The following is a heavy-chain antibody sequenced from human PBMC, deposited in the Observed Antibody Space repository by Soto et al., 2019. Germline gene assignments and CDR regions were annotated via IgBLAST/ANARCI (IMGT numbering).Heavy chain of an antibody. Sequence: SVKVSCKASGGTFSSYSISWVRQAPGQGLEWMGGIIPIFGTANYAQKFQGRVTITADESTSTAYMELSSLRSEDTAVYYCARDYYDSSGYLLWSPSWGQGTLVTVSS. J-gene: IGHJ4*02. CDR3: ARDYYDSSGYLLWSPS. CDR1: GGTFSSYS. CDR2: IIPIFGTA. V-gene: IGHV1-69*13. D-gene: IGHD3-22*01.